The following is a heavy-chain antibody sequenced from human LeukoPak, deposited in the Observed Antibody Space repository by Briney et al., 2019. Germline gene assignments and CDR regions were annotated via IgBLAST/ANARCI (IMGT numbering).Heavy chain of an antibody. CDR3: ARGYCSSTSCYFGYYYCGMDV. J-gene: IGHJ6*02. V-gene: IGHV4-34*01. D-gene: IGHD2-2*01. CDR2: INHSGSN. CDR1: GGSFSGYY. Sequence: SETLSLTCAVYGGSFSGYYWSWIRQHPGKGLEWIGEINHSGSNNYNPSLKSRVTISVDTSKNQFSLKLSSVTAADTAVYYCARGYCSSTSCYFGYYYCGMDVWGQGTTVIVSS.